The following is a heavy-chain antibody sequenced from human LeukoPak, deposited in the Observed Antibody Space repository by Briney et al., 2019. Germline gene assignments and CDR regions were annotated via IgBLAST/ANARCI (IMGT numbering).Heavy chain of an antibody. Sequence: SVKVSCEASGGTFSSYAISWVRQAPGQGREWMGGIIPIFGTANYAQKFQGKVTMTTDESTSTAYMELSSLRSEDTAVYYCASGRDGYNWDYFDYWGQGTLVTVSS. CDR3: ASGRDGYNWDYFDY. CDR2: IIPIFGTA. D-gene: IGHD5-24*01. V-gene: IGHV1-69*05. J-gene: IGHJ4*02. CDR1: GGTFSSYA.